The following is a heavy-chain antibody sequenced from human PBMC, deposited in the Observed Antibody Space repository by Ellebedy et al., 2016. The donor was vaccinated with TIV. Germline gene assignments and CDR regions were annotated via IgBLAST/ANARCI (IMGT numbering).Heavy chain of an antibody. V-gene: IGHV1-18*04. CDR1: SYTFTSYG. CDR2: ISAYNGNT. CDR3: ARDLGSGWSRNWFDP. Sequence: ASVKVSXKASSYTFTSYGISWVRQAPGQGLEWMGWISAYNGNTNYAQKLQGRVTMTTDTSTSTAYMELRSLRSDDTAVYYCARDLGSGWSRNWFDPWGQGTLVTVSS. D-gene: IGHD6-19*01. J-gene: IGHJ5*02.